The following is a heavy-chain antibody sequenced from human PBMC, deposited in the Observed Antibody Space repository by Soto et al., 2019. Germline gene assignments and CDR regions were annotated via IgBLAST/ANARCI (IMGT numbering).Heavy chain of an antibody. CDR3: ASTDYGDYWYFDL. V-gene: IGHV3-48*01. Sequence: GGSLRLSCAASGFTFSSFSMNWVRQAPGKGLEWVSYISLSSSIIYYADSVKGRFTISRDNAKNSLYLQMNNLRAEDTALYFCASTDYGDYWYFDLWGRGTLVTVSS. CDR1: GFTFSSFS. D-gene: IGHD4-17*01. J-gene: IGHJ2*01. CDR2: ISLSSSII.